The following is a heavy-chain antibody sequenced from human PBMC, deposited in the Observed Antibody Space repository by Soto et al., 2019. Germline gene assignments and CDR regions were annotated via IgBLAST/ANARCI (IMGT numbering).Heavy chain of an antibody. Sequence: GGSLRLSCAASGFTFSSYGMSWVRQAPGKGLEWVSDVTGGGGTTYYADSVKGRFTISRDNSKNTLYLQMNSLRDEDTAVYYCAKRYSSSWYYFDYWGQGTLVTVSS. V-gene: IGHV3-23*01. CDR1: GFTFSSYG. D-gene: IGHD6-13*01. CDR3: AKRYSSSWYYFDY. CDR2: VTGGGGTT. J-gene: IGHJ4*02.